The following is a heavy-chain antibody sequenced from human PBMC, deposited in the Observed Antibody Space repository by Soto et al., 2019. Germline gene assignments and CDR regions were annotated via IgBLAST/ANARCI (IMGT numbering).Heavy chain of an antibody. V-gene: IGHV2-5*02. Sequence: QITLKESGPTLVKPTQTLTLTCTFSGFSISSSGVGVAWIRQPPGKALEWLALIYWDDDKRYSPSLKSRVTITKYTSNNQLVLSMTNMDPGDTATYYCVHRRSEDSGDYRPGGFDLWGRGTLVTVSS. D-gene: IGHD4-17*01. CDR3: VHRRSEDSGDYRPGGFDL. CDR1: GFSISSSGVG. J-gene: IGHJ2*01. CDR2: IYWDDDK.